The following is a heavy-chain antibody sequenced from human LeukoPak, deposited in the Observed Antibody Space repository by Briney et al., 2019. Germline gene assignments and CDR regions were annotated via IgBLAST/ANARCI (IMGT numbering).Heavy chain of an antibody. Sequence: PSETMSLTCAVYGGSFSGYYWSWIRQPPAKVLEWIGEINHSGSTNYNPSLKSRVTISVETSKNPFSLKLSSGTAADTAVYYCARGRGLSRTPQLVYYFDYWGQGTLVTVSS. CDR1: GGSFSGYY. CDR3: ARGRGLSRTPQLVYYFDY. V-gene: IGHV4-34*01. CDR2: INHSGST. D-gene: IGHD6-13*01. J-gene: IGHJ4*02.